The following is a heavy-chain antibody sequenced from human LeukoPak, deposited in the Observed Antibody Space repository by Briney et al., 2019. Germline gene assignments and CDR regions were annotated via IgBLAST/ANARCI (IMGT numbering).Heavy chain of an antibody. CDR1: GFSLSTSGVG. J-gene: IGHJ5*02. CDR3: AHSYCSGGSCYSLVFT. Sequence: SGPTLVRPTQTLTLTCTFSGFSLSTSGVGVGWIRQPPGKALEWLALIYWDDDKRYSPSLKSRLTITKDTSKNQVVLTMTNMDPVDTATYYCAHSYCSGGSCYSLVFTWGQGTLVTVSS. V-gene: IGHV2-5*02. CDR2: IYWDDDK. D-gene: IGHD2-15*01.